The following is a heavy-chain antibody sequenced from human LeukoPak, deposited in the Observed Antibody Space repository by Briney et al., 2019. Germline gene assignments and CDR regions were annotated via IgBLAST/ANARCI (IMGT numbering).Heavy chain of an antibody. D-gene: IGHD4-17*01. Sequence: EWIGNFYCCGTTYYNPSLKSRVTISVDTSKNQFSLKLSSVTAADTAVYYCASGAGESDFXGQGXXV. V-gene: IGHV4-39*01. J-gene: IGHJ4*02. CDR3: ASGAGESDF. CDR2: FYCCGTT.